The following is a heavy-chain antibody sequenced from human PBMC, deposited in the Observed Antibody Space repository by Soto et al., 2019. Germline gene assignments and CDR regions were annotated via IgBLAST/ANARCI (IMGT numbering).Heavy chain of an antibody. CDR1: GFTFSSYW. V-gene: IGHV3-7*01. D-gene: IGHD6-19*01. CDR3: ARVPSSGWYYYYGMDV. Sequence: EVQLVESGGGLAQPGGSLRLSCAASGFTFSSYWMSWVRQAPGKGLEWVANIKQDGSEKYYVDSVKGRFTISRDNAKNSLYLQMNSPRAEDTAVYYCARVPSSGWYYYYGMDVWGQGTTVTVSS. J-gene: IGHJ6*02. CDR2: IKQDGSEK.